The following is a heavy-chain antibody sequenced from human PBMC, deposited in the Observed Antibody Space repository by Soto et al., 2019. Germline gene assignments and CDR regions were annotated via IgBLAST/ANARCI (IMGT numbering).Heavy chain of an antibody. Sequence: WASVKVSCKASGYTFTNYGITWVRQAPGQGLEWMGWINAYNGNTNYAQKAQGRVSMSTDTSTSTAYLELRSLRSDDTAVYYCARGPESRSTAYFDYWGQGTLVTVSS. J-gene: IGHJ4*02. CDR3: ARGPESRSTAYFDY. CDR1: GYTFTNYG. V-gene: IGHV1-18*01. CDR2: INAYNGNT. D-gene: IGHD1-26*01.